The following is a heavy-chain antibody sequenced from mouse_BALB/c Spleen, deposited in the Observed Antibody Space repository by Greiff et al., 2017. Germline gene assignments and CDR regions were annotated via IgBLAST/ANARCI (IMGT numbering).Heavy chain of an antibody. CDR3: ATTMITTTSLFAY. V-gene: IGHV1-9*01. Sequence: QVQLQQSGAELMKPGASVKISCKATGYTFSSYWIEWVKQRPGHGLEWIGEILPGSGSTNYNEKFKGKATFTADTSSNTAYMQLSSLTSEDSAVYYCATTMITTTSLFAYWGQGTLVTVSA. D-gene: IGHD2-4*01. J-gene: IGHJ3*01. CDR1: GYTFSSYW. CDR2: ILPGSGST.